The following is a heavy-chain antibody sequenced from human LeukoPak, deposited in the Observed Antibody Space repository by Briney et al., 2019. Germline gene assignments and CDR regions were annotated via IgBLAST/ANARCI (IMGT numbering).Heavy chain of an antibody. J-gene: IGHJ4*02. CDR3: ARHSLWFGELGL. V-gene: IGHV3-66*02. Sequence: GGSLRLSCAASGLTVSGNYMSWVRQAPGRGLEWVSVIYSGGSTYYADSVKGRFTISRDSSKNTLYLQMNSLRTEDTAVYYCARHSLWFGELGLWGQGTLVTVSS. CDR1: GLTVSGNY. D-gene: IGHD3-10*01. CDR2: IYSGGST.